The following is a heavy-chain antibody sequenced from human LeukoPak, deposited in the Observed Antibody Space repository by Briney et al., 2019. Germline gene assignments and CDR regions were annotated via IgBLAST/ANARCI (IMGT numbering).Heavy chain of an antibody. D-gene: IGHD2-15*01. CDR3: AKDRSLGYCSGGSCGRYFDY. CDR1: GFTFSSYG. CDR2: IRYDGSNK. Sequence: GGSLRLSCAASGFTFSSYGMHWVRQAPGKGLEWVAFIRYDGSNKYYADSVKGRFTISRDNSKNTLYLQMNSLRAEDTAVYYCAKDRSLGYCSGGSCGRYFDYWGQGTLVTVSS. J-gene: IGHJ4*02. V-gene: IGHV3-30*02.